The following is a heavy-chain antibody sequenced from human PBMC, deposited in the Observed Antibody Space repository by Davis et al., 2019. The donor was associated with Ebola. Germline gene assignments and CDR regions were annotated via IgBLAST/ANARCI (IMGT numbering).Heavy chain of an antibody. J-gene: IGHJ4*02. D-gene: IGHD5-18*01. CDR1: GFTFSDYY. CDR3: ATPTAMVTTFDY. CDR2: IGVNIIYT. V-gene: IGHV3-11*03. Sequence: PGGSLRLSCAASGFTFSDYYMSWIRQAPGKGLEWLSYIGVNIIYTNYADSVKGRFTISRDNSKNTLYLQMNSLRAEDTAVYYCATPTAMVTTFDYWGQGTLVTVSS.